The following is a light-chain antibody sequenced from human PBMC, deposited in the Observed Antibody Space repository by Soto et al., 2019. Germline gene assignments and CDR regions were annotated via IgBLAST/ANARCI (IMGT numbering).Light chain of an antibody. CDR3: CSSAPESTYV. J-gene: IGLJ1*01. V-gene: IGLV2-14*01. Sequence: QSVLTQPASVSGSPGQSITISCTGTSSDVGGHNYVSWYRHHPGKAPKLMIYEVSNRPSGVSNRFSGSKSDNTASLTISGLQAEDEADYFCCSSAPESTYVFGTGTKVTVL. CDR2: EVS. CDR1: SSDVGGHNY.